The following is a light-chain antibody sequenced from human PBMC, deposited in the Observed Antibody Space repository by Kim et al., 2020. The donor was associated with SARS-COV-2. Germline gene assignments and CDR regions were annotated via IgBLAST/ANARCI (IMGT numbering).Light chain of an antibody. V-gene: IGKV1-9*01. CDR1: QDISSS. CDR3: QQLYSHPLT. Sequence: ASVGDRVTISCRASQDISSSLAWYQQKPGKAPKLLIYAASTLQSGVPSRFSGSESETEFTLTISNLQPEDFAAYYCQQLYSHPLTFGGGTKVDIK. J-gene: IGKJ4*01. CDR2: AAS.